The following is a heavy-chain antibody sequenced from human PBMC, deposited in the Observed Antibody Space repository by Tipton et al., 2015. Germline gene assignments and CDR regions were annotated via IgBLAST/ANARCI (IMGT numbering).Heavy chain of an antibody. Sequence: GLVKPSENLSLTCTVSGGSVTSGSYYWSWIRQPPGKGLEWIGYISYTDGAHYNPTLKSRVTISVDTSKNQFSLTLNSVAAADTAVYYCARDLEHGMDVWGHGTTVTVSS. CDR1: GGSVTSGSYY. J-gene: IGHJ6*02. V-gene: IGHV4-61*01. CDR3: ARDLEHGMDV. D-gene: IGHD5-24*01. CDR2: ISYTDGA.